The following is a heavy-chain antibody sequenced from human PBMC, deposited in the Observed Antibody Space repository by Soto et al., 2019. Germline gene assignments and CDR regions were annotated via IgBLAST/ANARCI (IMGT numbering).Heavy chain of an antibody. CDR3: ANYFAGSRYRGFEY. D-gene: IGHD3-9*01. J-gene: IGHJ4*02. CDR2: ISFSGDRT. Sequence: EVQLLESGGGLIQPGGSLRLSCAASGFAFSNYAMNWVRQAPGKGLEWVSNISFSGDRTYYADSVKGRFTISRDNSRNKLYLHMNSLRAEETAVYYCANYFAGSRYRGFEYWGQGSLVTVSS. V-gene: IGHV3-23*01. CDR1: GFAFSNYA.